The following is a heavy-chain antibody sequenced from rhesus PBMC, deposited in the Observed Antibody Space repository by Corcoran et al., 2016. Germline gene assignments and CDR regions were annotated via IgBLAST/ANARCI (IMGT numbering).Heavy chain of an antibody. V-gene: IGHV2-95*01. Sequence: QVTLKESGPALVKATQTLTLTCTFSGFAFTASGTGVGWIRQPPGKALEWLANIYWNDNKYYSTSLKRRLTISRDTSKNQIFLTMTDMDPLDTATYYCARVMGLYWYFELCGPGTPVTISS. CDR2: IYWNDNK. CDR3: ARVMGLYWYFEL. D-gene: IGHD1-44*01. CDR1: GFAFTASGTG. J-gene: IGHJ2*01.